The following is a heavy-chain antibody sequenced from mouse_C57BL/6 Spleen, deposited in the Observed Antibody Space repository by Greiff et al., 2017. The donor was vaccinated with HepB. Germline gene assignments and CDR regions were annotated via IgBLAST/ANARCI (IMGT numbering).Heavy chain of an antibody. CDR2: IYPGDGDT. D-gene: IGHD1-2*01. CDR1: GYAFSSSW. J-gene: IGHJ2*01. Sequence: QVQLQQSGPELVKPGASVKISCKASGYAFSSSWMNWVKQRPGKGLEWIGRIYPGDGDTNYNGKFKGKATLTADKSSSTAYMQLSSLTSEDSAVYFCARAGITTAPLDYWGQGTTHTVSS. CDR3: ARAGITTAPLDY. V-gene: IGHV1-82*01.